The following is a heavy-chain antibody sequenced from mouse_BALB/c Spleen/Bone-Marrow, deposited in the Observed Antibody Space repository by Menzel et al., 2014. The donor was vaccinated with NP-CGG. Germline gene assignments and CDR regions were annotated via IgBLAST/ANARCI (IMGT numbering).Heavy chain of an antibody. D-gene: IGHD4-1*01. CDR2: IWADGST. V-gene: IGHV2-9*02. J-gene: IGHJ1*01. CDR3: ARDLGRYFDV. CDR1: GFSLTSYG. Sequence: VMLVESGPGLVAPSQSLSITCTVSGFSLTSYGVHWVRQPPGKGLEWLGVIWADGSTNYNSALMSRLSISKDNSKSQVLLKMNSLQTDDTAMYYCARDLGRYFDVWGAGTTVTVSS.